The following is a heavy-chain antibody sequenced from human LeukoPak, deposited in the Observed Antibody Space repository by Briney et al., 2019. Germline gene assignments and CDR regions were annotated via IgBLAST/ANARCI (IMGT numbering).Heavy chain of an antibody. CDR3: ARDRRSARSSWYGHYYYYGMDV. CDR1: GFTFSSYW. J-gene: IGHJ6*02. Sequence: AGGSLRLSCAASGFTFSSYWMSWVRQAPGKGLEWVANIKQDGSEKYYVDSVKGRFTISRDNAKNSLYLQMNSLRAEDTAVYYCARDRRSARSSWYGHYYYYGMDVWGQGTTVTVSS. D-gene: IGHD6-13*01. CDR2: IKQDGSEK. V-gene: IGHV3-7*01.